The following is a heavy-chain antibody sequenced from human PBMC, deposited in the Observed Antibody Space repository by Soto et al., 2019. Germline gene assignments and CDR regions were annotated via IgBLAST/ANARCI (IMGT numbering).Heavy chain of an antibody. D-gene: IGHD2-21*01. CDR2: ICDTGGCT. Sequence: GGSLRLSCAASGFAFSSYAMSWVRQAPGKGLEWVSSICDTGGCTYYADSVKGRFTISRDNSKNTMLLQMNSLRAEDTAVYYCARIGSVSANFDYWGLGTLVTVSS. J-gene: IGHJ4*02. CDR3: ARIGSVSANFDY. V-gene: IGHV3-23*01. CDR1: GFAFSSYA.